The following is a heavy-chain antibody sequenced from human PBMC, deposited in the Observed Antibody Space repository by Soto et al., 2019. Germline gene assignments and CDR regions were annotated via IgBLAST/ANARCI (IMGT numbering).Heavy chain of an antibody. D-gene: IGHD2-2*02. J-gene: IGHJ6*02. V-gene: IGHV4-39*01. CDR1: GGSISSSSYY. CDR2: IYYSGST. Sequence: SETLSLTCTVSGGSISSSSYYWGWIRQPPGKGLEWIGSIYYSGSTYYNPSLKSRVTISVDTSKNQFSLKLSSVTAADTAVYYCARHLGYCSSTSCYTTYYYYYGTDVWGQGTTVTVSS. CDR3: ARHLGYCSSTSCYTTYYYYYGTDV.